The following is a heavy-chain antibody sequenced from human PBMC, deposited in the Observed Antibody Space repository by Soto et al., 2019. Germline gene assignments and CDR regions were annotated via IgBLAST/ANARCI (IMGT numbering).Heavy chain of an antibody. CDR2: IYYSGST. Sequence: QVQLQESGPGLVKPSQTLSLTCTVSGGSISSGGYYWSWIRQHPGKGLEWIGYIYYSGSTYYNPSLKSRVNISVDTSKNQFSLKLSSVTAADTAVYYCARGTTLIVVEDYWGQGTMVTVSS. V-gene: IGHV4-31*03. D-gene: IGHD3-22*01. CDR1: GGSISSGGYY. CDR3: ARGTTLIVVEDY. J-gene: IGHJ4*02.